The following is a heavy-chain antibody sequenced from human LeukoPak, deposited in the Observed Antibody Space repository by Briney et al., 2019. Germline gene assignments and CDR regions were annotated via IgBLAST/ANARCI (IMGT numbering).Heavy chain of an antibody. CDR3: ARDRGEYSNLDY. CDR2: IYSGGRT. V-gene: IGHV3-53*01. CDR1: GLTVRSNY. D-gene: IGHD4-11*01. J-gene: IGHJ4*02. Sequence: GGSLRLSCVASGLTVRSNYMSWVRQAPGKGLEWVSVIYSGGRTYYADAVKGRFTMSRDNSKNTVYLQMNSLTAEDTAVYYCARDRGEYSNLDYWGQGTLVTVSS.